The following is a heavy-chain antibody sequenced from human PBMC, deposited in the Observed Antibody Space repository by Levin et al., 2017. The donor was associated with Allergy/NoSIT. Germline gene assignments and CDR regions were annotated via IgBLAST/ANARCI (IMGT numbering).Heavy chain of an antibody. J-gene: IGHJ6*02. V-gene: IGHV3-48*03. CDR2: ISSSGRIK. Sequence: GGSLRLSCAASGFTFSRYEMNWVRQAPGKGLEWVSYISSSGRIKYYADSVKGRFTISRDNAKNSLYVQMNSLRAEDTAAYYCARESPDYNYDYGMDVWGQGTAVTDSS. CDR3: ARESPDYNYDYGMDV. CDR1: GFTFSRYE.